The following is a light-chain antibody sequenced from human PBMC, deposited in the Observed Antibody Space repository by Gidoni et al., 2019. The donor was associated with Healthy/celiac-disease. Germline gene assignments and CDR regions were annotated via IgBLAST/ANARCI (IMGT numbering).Light chain of an antibody. Sequence: QSLMTYPPPASGTPGQGVTISCSGSSSNIGINNVYWYQQLPGTAPKLLIYSNNQRPSGVPDLFSGSKSGTSASLAISGLQSEDEADYYCAAWDDSLSGQVFGGGTKLTVL. J-gene: IGLJ3*02. CDR3: AAWDDSLSGQV. CDR2: SNN. CDR1: SSNIGINN. V-gene: IGLV1-47*02.